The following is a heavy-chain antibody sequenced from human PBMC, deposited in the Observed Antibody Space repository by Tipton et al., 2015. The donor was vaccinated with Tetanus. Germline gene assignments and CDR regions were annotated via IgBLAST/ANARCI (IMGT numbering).Heavy chain of an antibody. D-gene: IGHD2-21*01. CDR1: GFSFSSFA. CDR2: ISYDGSHE. Sequence: SLRLSCAASGFSFSSFAMHWFRQAPGKGLEWLTVISYDGSHEIHADSVKGRFTISRDNSKNTLYLQMNSLRAEDTAVYYCARGTSRIVYYFDYWGQGTLVTVSS. CDR3: ARGTSRIVYYFDY. V-gene: IGHV3-30-3*01. J-gene: IGHJ4*02.